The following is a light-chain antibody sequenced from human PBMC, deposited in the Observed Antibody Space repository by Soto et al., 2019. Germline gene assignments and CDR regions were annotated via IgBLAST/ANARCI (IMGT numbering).Light chain of an antibody. Sequence: DIQMTQSPSSLSASVGDGVTITCRASQSIIVYLNWYQQKPGKGPKHLIYATSALQSGVPSRFSGGGSGTDFFLSISSLHPEDFATYYSQQSYSMSWTFGQGTKEEIK. CDR1: QSIIVY. CDR3: QQSYSMSWT. V-gene: IGKV1-39*01. J-gene: IGKJ1*01. CDR2: ATS.